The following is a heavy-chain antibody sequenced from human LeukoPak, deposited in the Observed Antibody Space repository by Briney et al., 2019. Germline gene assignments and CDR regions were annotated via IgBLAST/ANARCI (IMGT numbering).Heavy chain of an antibody. V-gene: IGHV1-46*01. D-gene: IGHD4-23*01. CDR1: GYTFTSYY. CDR3: ARDADYDYGGNSDFFDY. Sequence: GASVKVSCKASGYTFTSYYMHWVRQAPGQGLEWIGIINPSGGSTSYAQKFQGRVTMTRDTSTSTVYMELSSLRSEDTAVYYCARDADYDYGGNSDFFDYWGQGTLVTVSS. CDR2: INPSGGST. J-gene: IGHJ4*02.